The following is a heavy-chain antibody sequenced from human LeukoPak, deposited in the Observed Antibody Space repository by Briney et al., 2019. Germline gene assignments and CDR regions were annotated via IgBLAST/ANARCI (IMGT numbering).Heavy chain of an antibody. D-gene: IGHD4/OR15-4a*01. V-gene: IGHV4-61*02. CDR2: TYSSGST. CDR1: GGSISSGPYY. Sequence: SETLSLTCTVSGGSISSGPYYWSWIRQPAGKGLEWIGRTYSSGSTNYNPSLKSRVIISVDTSKNQFSLKLTSVTATDTAVYYCARRAGAYSHPYDYWGQGTLVTVSS. J-gene: IGHJ4*02. CDR3: ARRAGAYSHPYDY.